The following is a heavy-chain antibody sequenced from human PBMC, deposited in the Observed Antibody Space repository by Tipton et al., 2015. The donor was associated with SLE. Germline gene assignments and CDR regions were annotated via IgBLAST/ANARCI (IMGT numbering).Heavy chain of an antibody. V-gene: IGHV3-23*03. CDR2: VYSDGST. Sequence: SLRLSCVASGFTFSSYAMSWVRQAPGKGLEWVSGVYSDGSTYYVDSVKGRFTSSRDKSKNTLYLQMNSLRVEDTAVYYCAKPIGLNAFDIWGQGTMVTASS. CDR3: AKPIGLNAFDI. J-gene: IGHJ3*02. CDR1: GFTFSSYA.